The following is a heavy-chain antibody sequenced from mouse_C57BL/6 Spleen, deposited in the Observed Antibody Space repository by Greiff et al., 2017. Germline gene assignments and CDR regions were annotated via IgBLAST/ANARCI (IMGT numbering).Heavy chain of an antibody. CDR2: IDPSDSYT. Sequence: QVQLQQPGAELVMPGASVKLSCKASGYTFTSYWMHWVKQRPGQGLEWIGEIDPSDSYTNYNQKFKGKSTLTVDKSSSTAYMQLSSLTSEDSAVYYCASYGKLAWFAYWGQGTLVTVSA. V-gene: IGHV1-69*01. CDR1: GYTFTSYW. CDR3: ASYGKLAWFAY. J-gene: IGHJ3*01. D-gene: IGHD1-2*01.